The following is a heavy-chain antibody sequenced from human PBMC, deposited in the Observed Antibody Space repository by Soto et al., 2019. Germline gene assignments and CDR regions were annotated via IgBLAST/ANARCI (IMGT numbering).Heavy chain of an antibody. CDR1: GFNFDIYG. D-gene: IGHD1-26*01. CDR2: ISFDGSLK. J-gene: IGHJ4*02. Sequence: GGSLRLSCAASGFNFDIYGMHWVRQAPGKGLEWVAMISFDGSLKHYENSVRGRFTISRDNSKNTLYLQMNSLRVEDTAVYYCAKKLSGTYYEGPDYWGQGTLVTVSS. CDR3: AKKLSGTYYEGPDY. V-gene: IGHV3-30*18.